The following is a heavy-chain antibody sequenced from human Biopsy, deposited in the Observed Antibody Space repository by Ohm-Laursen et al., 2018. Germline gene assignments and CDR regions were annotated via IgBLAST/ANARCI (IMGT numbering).Heavy chain of an antibody. CDR3: ASVVLGPTSDAFDL. CDR1: GGDINNYY. Sequence: GTLSLTCNVSGGDINNYYWSWIRQPAGKGLEWIGRIYPGGSTNYNPSLKSRVTMSVDTSKKQLSLRLRSVTAADTATYYCASVVLGPTSDAFDLWGQGTMVVVSS. CDR2: IYPGGST. D-gene: IGHD3-22*01. J-gene: IGHJ3*01. V-gene: IGHV4-4*07.